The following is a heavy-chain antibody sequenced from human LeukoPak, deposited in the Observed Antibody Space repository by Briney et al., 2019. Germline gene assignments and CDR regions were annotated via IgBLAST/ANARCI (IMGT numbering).Heavy chain of an antibody. CDR3: ARGALVVPAATFDY. V-gene: IGHV4-59*01. Sequence: PSETLSLTCTVSGGSISSYYWSWIRQPPGKGLEWIGYIYYSGSTNYNPSLKSRVTISVDTSENQFSLKLSSVTAADTAVYYCARGALVVPAATFDYWGQGTLVTVSS. CDR1: GGSISSYY. CDR2: IYYSGST. D-gene: IGHD2-2*01. J-gene: IGHJ4*02.